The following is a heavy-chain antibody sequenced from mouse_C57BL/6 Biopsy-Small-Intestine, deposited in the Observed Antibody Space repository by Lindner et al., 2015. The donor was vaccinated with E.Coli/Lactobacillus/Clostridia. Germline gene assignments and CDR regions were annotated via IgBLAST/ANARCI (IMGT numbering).Heavy chain of an antibody. V-gene: IGHV1-63*01. CDR1: GYTFTNYW. CDR3: ARDYGSSYFDY. J-gene: IGHJ2*01. D-gene: IGHD1-1*01. CDR2: IYPGGGHT. Sequence: VQLQESGAELVRPGTSVKMSCKASGYTFTNYWIGWAKQRPGHGLEWIGDIYPGGGHTNYNEKFKGKATLTADKSSSTAYMQFSSLTSEDSAIYYCARDYGSSYFDYWGQGTTLTVSS.